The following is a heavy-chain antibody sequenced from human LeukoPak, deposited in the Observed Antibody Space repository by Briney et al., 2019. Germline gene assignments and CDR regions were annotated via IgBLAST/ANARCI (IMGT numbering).Heavy chain of an antibody. D-gene: IGHD2-15*01. J-gene: IGHJ3*01. CDR3: ARRGYCSGGNCFSSAFDV. CDR1: GYSFSTYW. CDR2: IYPRDSDS. V-gene: IGHV5-51*01. Sequence: GESLKISCKGFGYSFSTYWIAWVRQMPGKGLEWMGIIYPRDSDSRYSPSFQGQVTISVDKSTSTAYLQWSSLKASDTAVYYCARRGYCSGGNCFSSAFDVWGQGTMVTVSS.